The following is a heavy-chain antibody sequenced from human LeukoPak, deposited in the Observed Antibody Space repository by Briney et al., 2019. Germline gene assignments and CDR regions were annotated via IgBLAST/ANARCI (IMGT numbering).Heavy chain of an antibody. CDR1: RLTVSSNY. D-gene: IGHD4-17*01. V-gene: IGHV3-53*01. Sequence: GGSLRLSRAASRLTVSSNYMSWVGQAPGKGLEWVSVIYSGGSTYYAHSVKCRCTISRDNSKNTLYLQMNGLRAEDTAVYYGARAASYGDYVGFGGQGTLVTVSS. J-gene: IGHJ4*02. CDR2: IYSGGST. CDR3: ARAASYGDYVGF.